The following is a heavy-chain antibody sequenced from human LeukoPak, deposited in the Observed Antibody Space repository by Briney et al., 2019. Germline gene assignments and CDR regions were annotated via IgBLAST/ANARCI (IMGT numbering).Heavy chain of an antibody. V-gene: IGHV4-34*01. Sequence: SETLSLTSAVYGESFSGYYCNWFRQPPGKGLEWIGEINHSGGTDYNPSLKSRVTISLDTSKKYFSLHLTSVTAADTAAYYCARGRSRVPAASWGQGTLVTVSS. J-gene: IGHJ5*02. CDR1: GESFSGYY. CDR3: ARGRSRVPAAS. D-gene: IGHD2-2*01. CDR2: INHSGGT.